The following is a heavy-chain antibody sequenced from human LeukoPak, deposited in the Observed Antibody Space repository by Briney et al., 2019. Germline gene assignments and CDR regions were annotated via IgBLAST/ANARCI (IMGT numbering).Heavy chain of an antibody. CDR1: GGSIRRYY. V-gene: IGHV4-59*01. Sequence: PSETLSLTCTVSGGSIRRYYWSWIRPPPGRGLEWIGYIYYSRSTNYNPYLKSRVTISVDTSKNQSSLKLSSVAAADTAVYYCARDHSGYDPYFDYWGQGTLVTVSS. J-gene: IGHJ4*02. CDR3: ARDHSGYDPYFDY. D-gene: IGHD5-12*01. CDR2: IYYSRST.